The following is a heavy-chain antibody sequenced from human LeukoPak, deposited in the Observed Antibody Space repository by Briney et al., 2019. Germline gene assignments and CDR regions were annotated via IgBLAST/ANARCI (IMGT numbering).Heavy chain of an antibody. CDR1: GFTFSSYS. CDR3: ARDLSPVFLGYVWGTWGTDAFDI. J-gene: IGHJ3*02. D-gene: IGHD3-16*01. V-gene: IGHV3-21*01. Sequence: GGSLRLSCAASGFTFSSYSMNWVRQAPGKGLEWVSSVSSSSSYIYYADSVKGRFTISRDNAKNSLYLQMNSLRAEDTAVYYCARDLSPVFLGYVWGTWGTDAFDIWGQGTMVTVSS. CDR2: VSSSSSYI.